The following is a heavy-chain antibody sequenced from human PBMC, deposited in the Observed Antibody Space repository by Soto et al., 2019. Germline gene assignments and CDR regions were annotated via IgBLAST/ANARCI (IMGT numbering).Heavy chain of an antibody. V-gene: IGHV1-69*01. Sequence: QVQLVQSGAEVKKPGYSVKVSCKASGGTFSSYAISWVRQAPGQGLEWMGGIIPIFGTANYAQKFQGRVTITADESTSTAYMELSSLRSEYTAVYYCARYRAYYDSSGYTAEYFQHWGQVTLVTVSS. CDR1: GGTFSSYA. CDR2: IIPIFGTA. CDR3: ARYRAYYDSSGYTAEYFQH. D-gene: IGHD3-22*01. J-gene: IGHJ1*01.